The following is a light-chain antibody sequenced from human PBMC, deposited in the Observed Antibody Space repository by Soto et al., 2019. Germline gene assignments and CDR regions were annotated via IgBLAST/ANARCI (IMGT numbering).Light chain of an antibody. J-gene: IGKJ4*01. CDR2: DAS. Sequence: EIVLTQSPGTLSLSPGERATLSCRASQSVSSSYLAWYQQTPGQAPRLLIYDASIRATGIPDRFSGSGSGTDFTLTISRLEPEDFAVYYCQQDGRSPGVAFGGGTKVEIK. V-gene: IGKV3-20*01. CDR3: QQDGRSPGVA. CDR1: QSVSSSY.